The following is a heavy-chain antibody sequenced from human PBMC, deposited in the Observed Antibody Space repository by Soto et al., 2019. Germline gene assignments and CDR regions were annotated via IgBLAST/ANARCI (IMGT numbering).Heavy chain of an antibody. CDR1: GFTFSSHA. D-gene: IGHD2-15*01. V-gene: IGHV3-23*01. Sequence: EVQLLESGGGLVQPGGALRLSCAASGFTFSSHAMSWVRQAPGKGLEWISSISAGSEGAYYADSVKGRFTISRDNSNNTRDLPINSLGAVDTGVWYWARDLWWYLHCGHGTLVTVSS. J-gene: IGHJ4*01. CDR2: ISAGSEGA. CDR3: ARDLWWYLH.